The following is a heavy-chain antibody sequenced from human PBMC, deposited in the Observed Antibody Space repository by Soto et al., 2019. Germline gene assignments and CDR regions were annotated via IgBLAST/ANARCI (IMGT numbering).Heavy chain of an antibody. J-gene: IGHJ4*02. CDR2: RYYSEST. CDR1: GGSISSGGYY. Sequence: TLSLTCTVSGGSISSGGYYWSWIRQLPGKGLEWIGHRYYSESTYYNPSLKSRVSISLDTSKNQFSLKLSFVTAADTAMYYCARTKCSGGSCYSWSLDYWGQGTPVTVSS. D-gene: IGHD2-15*01. V-gene: IGHV4-31*03. CDR3: ARTKCSGGSCYSWSLDY.